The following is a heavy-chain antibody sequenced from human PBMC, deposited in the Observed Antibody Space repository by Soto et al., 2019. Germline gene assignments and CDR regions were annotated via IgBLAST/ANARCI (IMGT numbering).Heavy chain of an antibody. V-gene: IGHV4-34*01. CDR3: ARGYGANFDY. CDR1: GGSFSGYY. J-gene: IGHJ4*02. Sequence: SETLSLTCAVYGGSFSGYYWSWIRQPPGKGLEWIGEINHSGSTNYNPSLKSRVTISVDTSKNQFSLKLSSVTAADTAVYYCARGYGANFDYWGQGTLVTVSS. D-gene: IGHD4-17*01. CDR2: INHSGST.